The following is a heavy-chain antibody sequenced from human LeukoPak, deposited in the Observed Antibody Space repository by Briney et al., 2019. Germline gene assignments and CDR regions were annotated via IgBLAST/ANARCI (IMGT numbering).Heavy chain of an antibody. CDR3: ARDLSSWPLYYFDY. CDR1: GFTFSSYG. V-gene: IGHV3-33*01. CDR2: IWFDGSSK. D-gene: IGHD6-13*01. J-gene: IGHJ4*02. Sequence: GGSLRLSCAASGFTFSSYGMHWVRQAPGKGLEWVAVIWFDGSSKHYADSVKGRFTISRDNSKNTLYLQMNSLRAEDTAVYYCARDLSSWPLYYFDYWGQGTLVTVSS.